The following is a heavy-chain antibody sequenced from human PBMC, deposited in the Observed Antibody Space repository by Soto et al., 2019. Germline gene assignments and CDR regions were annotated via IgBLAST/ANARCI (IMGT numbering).Heavy chain of an antibody. CDR3: ASAPSGTHFPHDY. J-gene: IGHJ4*02. D-gene: IGHD6-13*01. CDR2: IYYSGST. CDR1: GGSISSSSYY. Sequence: SETLSLTCTVSGGSISSSSYYWGWIRQPPGKGLEWIGSIYYSGSTYYNPSLKSRVTISVDTSKNQFSLKLSSVTATDTAVYYCASAPSGTHFPHDYWGQGTLVTVS. V-gene: IGHV4-39*01.